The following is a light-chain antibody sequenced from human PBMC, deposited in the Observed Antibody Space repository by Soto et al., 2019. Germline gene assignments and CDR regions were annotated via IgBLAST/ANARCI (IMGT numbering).Light chain of an antibody. J-gene: IGKJ1*01. CDR2: GAS. CDR3: QQYGSSPRT. V-gene: IGKV3-20*01. CDR1: QSVSSSY. Sequence: EIVFTQSPGTLSLSPGERATLSCRASQSVSSSYLAWYQQKPGQAPRLLIYGASSRATGIPDRFSGSGSGTDFTLTISRLEPEDFAVCYCQQYGSSPRTFGQGTKVDI.